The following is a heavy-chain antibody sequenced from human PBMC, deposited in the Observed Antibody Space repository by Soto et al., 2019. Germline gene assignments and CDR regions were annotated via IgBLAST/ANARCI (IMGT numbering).Heavy chain of an antibody. CDR1: GYTVTSYG. J-gene: IGHJ6*02. CDR2: ISAYNGNT. D-gene: IGHD2-2*01. Sequence: ASVKVSCKVSGYTVTSYGISWVRQAPGQGLEWMGWISAYNGNTNYAQKLQGRVTMTTDTSTSTAYMELRSLRSDDTAVYYCARFGAYCSSTSCSSYYYGLDVWGQGTTVTAS. CDR3: ARFGAYCSSTSCSSYYYGLDV. V-gene: IGHV1-18*04.